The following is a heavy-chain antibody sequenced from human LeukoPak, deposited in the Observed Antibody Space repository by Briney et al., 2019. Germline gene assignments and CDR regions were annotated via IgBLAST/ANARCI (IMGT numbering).Heavy chain of an antibody. V-gene: IGHV4-59*01. J-gene: IGHJ4*02. Sequence: PLETLSLTCTVSGGSISSYYWSWIRQPPGKGLEWIGYIYYSGSTNYNPSLKSRVTISVDTSKNQFSLKLSSVTAADTAVYYCAGSYGGNGYFDYWGQGTLVTVSS. CDR1: GGSISSYY. D-gene: IGHD4-23*01. CDR2: IYYSGST. CDR3: AGSYGGNGYFDY.